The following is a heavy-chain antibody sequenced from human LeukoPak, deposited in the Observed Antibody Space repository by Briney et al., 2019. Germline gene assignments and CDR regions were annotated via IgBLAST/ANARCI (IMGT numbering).Heavy chain of an antibody. CDR2: INSDGSTT. CDR1: GFTFSTYW. CDR3: ARDLRL. Sequence: GGSLRLSCAASGFTFSTYWMYWVRQAPGKGLVWVSQINSDGSTTNYADSVKGRFTISRDNARNTLYLQMNSLRAEDTAVYYCARDLRLWGQGTLVTVSS. J-gene: IGHJ4*02. V-gene: IGHV3-74*01.